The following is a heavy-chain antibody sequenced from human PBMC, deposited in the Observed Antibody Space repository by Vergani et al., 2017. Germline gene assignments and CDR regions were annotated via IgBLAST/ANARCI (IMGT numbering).Heavy chain of an antibody. CDR1: GGSISSGGYY. V-gene: IGHV4-31*03. CDR3: AREGGIAAAGTFDDVDI. J-gene: IGHJ3*02. D-gene: IGHD6-13*01. CDR2: IYYSGST. Sequence: QVQLQESGPGLVKPSQTLSLPCTVSGGSISSGGYYWSWIRQHPGKGLEWIGYIYYSGSTYYNPSLKSRVHKSVDTSKNQFSLKLSSVTAADTAVYDCAREGGIAAAGTFDDVDIWGQGTMVTVSS.